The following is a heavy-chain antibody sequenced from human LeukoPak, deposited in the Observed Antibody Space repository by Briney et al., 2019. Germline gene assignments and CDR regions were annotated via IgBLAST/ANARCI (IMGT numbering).Heavy chain of an antibody. J-gene: IGHJ4*02. V-gene: IGHV4-34*01. CDR1: GGSFSGYY. CDR2: INHSGST. Sequence: SETLSLTCAVYGGSFSGYYWSWIRQPPGKGLEWIGEINHSGSTNYNPSLKSRVTISVDTSKNQFSLELSSVTAADTAVYYCARSGHVIPFDYWGQGTLVTVSS. CDR3: ARSGHVIPFDY. D-gene: IGHD2-21*01.